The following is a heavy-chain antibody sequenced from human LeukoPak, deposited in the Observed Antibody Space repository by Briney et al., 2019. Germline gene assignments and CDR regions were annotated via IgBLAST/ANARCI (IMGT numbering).Heavy chain of an antibody. CDR1: GGTFSSYA. V-gene: IGHV1-69*13. Sequence: ASVKVSCKASGGTFSSYAISWVRQAPGQGLEWMGGIIPIFGTANYAQKFQGRVTITADESTSTAYMELSSLRSEDTAVYYCARDHTSWPRDWFDPWGQGTLVTVSS. D-gene: IGHD2-2*01. J-gene: IGHJ5*02. CDR2: IIPIFGTA. CDR3: ARDHTSWPRDWFDP.